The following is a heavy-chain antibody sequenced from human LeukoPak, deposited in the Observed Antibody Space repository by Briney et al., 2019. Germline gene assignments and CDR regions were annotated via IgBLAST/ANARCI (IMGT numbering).Heavy chain of an antibody. D-gene: IGHD3-22*01. CDR1: GGSISSYY. J-gene: IGHJ4*02. CDR2: IYYSGST. CDR3: ARAEPGYYDSSGYSL. V-gene: IGHV4-59*01. Sequence: SETLSLTCTVSGGSISSYYWSWIRQPPGKGLEWIGYIYYSGSTNYNPSLKSRVTISVDTSKNQFSLKLSSVTAADTAVYYCARAEPGYYDSSGYSLWGQGTLVTVSS.